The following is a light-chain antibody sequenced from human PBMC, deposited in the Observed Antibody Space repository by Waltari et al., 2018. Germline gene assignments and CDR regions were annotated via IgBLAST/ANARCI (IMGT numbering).Light chain of an antibody. CDR2: GVN. CDR3: CSYAGSPTYVL. Sequence: QSALIQPASVSGTPGQSIIISCTGTSSDVGTYDLVSWYQQHPAKVPNVLIYGVNKGPSGISDRFSGSKSGNTASLTISGLQAEDEADYYCCSYAGSPTYVLFGGGTTLTVL. CDR1: SSDVGTYDL. J-gene: IGLJ2*01. V-gene: IGLV2-23*02.